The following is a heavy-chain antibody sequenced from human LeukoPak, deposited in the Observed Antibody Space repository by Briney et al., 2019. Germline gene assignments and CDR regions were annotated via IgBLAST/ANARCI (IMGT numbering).Heavy chain of an antibody. CDR1: GGTFSTYS. CDR3: ARVDRYYFYLDV. V-gene: IGHV1-69*05. J-gene: IGHJ6*03. Sequence: ASVKVSCKASGGTFSTYSVTWVRQAPGQGLQWMGGIIPVFGTANYAQKFQGRVTITTDESMTTAYMELSGLTSEDTAMYYCARVDRYYFYLDVWGKGTMVTVSS. CDR2: IIPVFGTA.